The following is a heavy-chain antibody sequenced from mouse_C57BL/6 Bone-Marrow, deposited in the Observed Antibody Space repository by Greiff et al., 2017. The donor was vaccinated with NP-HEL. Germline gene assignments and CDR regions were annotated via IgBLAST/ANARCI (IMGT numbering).Heavy chain of an antibody. CDR3: ARLGDYDWFAY. CDR2: INPYNGGT. V-gene: IGHV1-19*01. Sequence: DVQLQESGPVLVKPGASVKMSCKASGYTFTDYYMNWVKQSHGKSLEWIGVINPYNGGTSYNQKFKGKATLTVDKSSSTAYMELNSLTSEDSAVYYCARLGDYDWFAYWGQGTLVTVSA. CDR1: GYTFTDYY. D-gene: IGHD2-4*01. J-gene: IGHJ3*01.